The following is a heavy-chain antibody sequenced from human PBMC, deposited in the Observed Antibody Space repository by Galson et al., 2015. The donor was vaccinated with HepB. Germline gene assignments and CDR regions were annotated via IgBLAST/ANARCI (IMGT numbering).Heavy chain of an antibody. CDR3: GRDAWYNSGWYWTVDY. V-gene: IGHV3-33*01. J-gene: IGHJ4*02. CDR2: IWHDGSQE. CDR1: GFSFSHHG. D-gene: IGHD6-19*01. Sequence: SLRLSCAASGFSFSHHGMHWAREAPGKGLEWLAIIWHDGSQEYYADSVKGRFTISRDNSRNTVYLHMNSLGAEDMAVYYCGRDAWYNSGWYWTVDYWGQGTLATVSS.